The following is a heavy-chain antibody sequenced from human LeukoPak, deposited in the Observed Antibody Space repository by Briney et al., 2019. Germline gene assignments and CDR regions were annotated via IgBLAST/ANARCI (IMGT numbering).Heavy chain of an antibody. J-gene: IGHJ4*02. CDR1: GGSISSYY. D-gene: IGHD6-19*01. CDR3: ARADSYSTGWYGGLDY. V-gene: IGHV4-59*01. CDR2: IYYSGST. Sequence: SETLSLTCTVSGGSISSYYWSWIRQPPGKGLEWIGYIYYSGSTNYNPSLKSRVTISVDTSKNQFSLKLSSVTAADTAVYYCARADSYSTGWYGGLDYWGQGTLVTVSS.